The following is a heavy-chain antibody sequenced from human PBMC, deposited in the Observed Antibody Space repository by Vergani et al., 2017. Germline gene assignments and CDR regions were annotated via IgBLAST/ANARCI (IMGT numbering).Heavy chain of an antibody. D-gene: IGHD2-15*01. Sequence: QLQLQESGSGLVKPSQTLSLTCAVSGGSISSCGYSWSWIRQPPGKGLEWIGYIYYSGSTYYNPSLKSRVTISVDTSKNQFSLKLSSVTAADTAVYYCARAYCSGGSCSPFDYWGQGTLVTVSS. CDR2: IYYSGST. V-gene: IGHV4-30-2*05. CDR3: ARAYCSGGSCSPFDY. CDR1: GGSISSCGYS. J-gene: IGHJ4*02.